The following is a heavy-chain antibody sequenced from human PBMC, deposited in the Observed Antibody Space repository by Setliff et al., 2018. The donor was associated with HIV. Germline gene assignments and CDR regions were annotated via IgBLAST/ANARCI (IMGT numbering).Heavy chain of an antibody. V-gene: IGHV1-69*13. CDR3: ARDRHHYDSSGFDAFDL. CDR2: IIPLFGTA. CDR1: GGTFSNYA. Sequence: GASVKVSCKASGGTFSNYAFSWVRQAPGQGLEWMGGIIPLFGTANYAQNFQGRVTITAVASTSTAYMELSSLRSEDTAMYYCARDRHHYDSSGFDAFDLWGQGTMVTVSS. J-gene: IGHJ3*01. D-gene: IGHD3-22*01.